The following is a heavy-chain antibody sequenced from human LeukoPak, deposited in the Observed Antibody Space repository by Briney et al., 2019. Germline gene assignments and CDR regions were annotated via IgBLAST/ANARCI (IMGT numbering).Heavy chain of an antibody. V-gene: IGHV3-30*03. D-gene: IGHD5-18*01. J-gene: IGHJ6*02. CDR3: ARAYRRGYSYGYPSHSYYYYGMDV. Sequence: GGSLILSCAASGFTFNRYGMHWVRQAPGKGLEWVAVISYDGSKEYYADSVKGRFTISRDNSKNTLFLQMNSLRAEDTAVYYCARAYRRGYSYGYPSHSYYYYGMDVWGQGTTVTVSS. CDR1: GFTFNRYG. CDR2: ISYDGSKE.